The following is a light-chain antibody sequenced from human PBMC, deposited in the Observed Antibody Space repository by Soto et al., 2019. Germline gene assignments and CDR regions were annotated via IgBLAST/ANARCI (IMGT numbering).Light chain of an antibody. V-gene: IGKV1-5*01. J-gene: IGKJ1*01. CDR2: DAS. CDR3: QQCYMGWT. CDR1: QSIGRF. Sequence: DIQMTQSPSTLSASVGDRVTITCRASQSIGRFLAWHQHQPGKAPKLLIYDASTLESGVPSRFSGTGSGTEFTFSITSLQPEDFGTYYCQQCYMGWTFGQGTKV.